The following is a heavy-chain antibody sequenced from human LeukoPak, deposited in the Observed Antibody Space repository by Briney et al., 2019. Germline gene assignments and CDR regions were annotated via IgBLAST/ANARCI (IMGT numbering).Heavy chain of an antibody. J-gene: IGHJ5*02. D-gene: IGHD6-19*01. CDR3: ARDRGIAVAGNRFDP. CDR2: IYTSGST. V-gene: IGHV4-61*02. CDR1: GGSISSGSYY. Sequence: PSETLSLTYTVSGGSISSGSYYWSWIRQPAGKGLEWIGRIYTSGSTNYNPSLKSRVTMSVDTSKNQFSLKLSSVTAADTAVYYCARDRGIAVAGNRFDPWGQGTLVTVSS.